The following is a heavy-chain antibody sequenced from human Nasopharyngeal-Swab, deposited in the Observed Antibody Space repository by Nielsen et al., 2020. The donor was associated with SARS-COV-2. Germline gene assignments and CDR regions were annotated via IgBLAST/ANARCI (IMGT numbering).Heavy chain of an antibody. CDR2: VYYSGRT. Sequence: SETLSLTCTVSGGSVSSGSYYWSWIRQPPGEGLEWIGYVYYSGRTNCNPSLKSRVTISVDTSKNQFSLNLSSVTAADTAVYYCARDEIGGRVDYWGQGTLVTVSS. CDR3: ARDEIGGRVDY. V-gene: IGHV4-61*01. J-gene: IGHJ4*02. CDR1: GGSVSSGSYY. D-gene: IGHD2-21*01.